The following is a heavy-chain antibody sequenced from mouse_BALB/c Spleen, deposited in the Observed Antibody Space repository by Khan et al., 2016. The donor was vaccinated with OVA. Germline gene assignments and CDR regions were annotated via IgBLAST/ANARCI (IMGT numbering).Heavy chain of an antibody. D-gene: IGHD6-2*01. CDR2: IYPGTDYT. Sequence: QVHVKQSGAELVRPGASVRLSCKTSGYIFTSYWIHWVKQRSGQGLEWIARIYPGTDYTYYNEKLKDKATLTAAKSSSTAYMQLSSQKSEYSAVYFCSREESLYYFGYWGQGTTLTVSS. CDR1: GYIFTSYW. J-gene: IGHJ2*01. V-gene: IGHV1-76*01. CDR3: SREESLYYFGY.